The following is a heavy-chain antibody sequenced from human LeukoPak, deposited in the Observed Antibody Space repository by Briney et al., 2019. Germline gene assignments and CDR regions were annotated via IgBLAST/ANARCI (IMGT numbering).Heavy chain of an antibody. V-gene: IGHV3-21*01. J-gene: IGHJ4*02. D-gene: IGHD3-16*02. CDR3: ARAYQRLGQLSLPDY. Sequence: GGSLRLSCAASGFTFSSYEMHWVRQPPGKGLEWVSSISSSSSYIYYADSVKGRFTISRDNAKNSLYLQMNSLRAEDTAVYYCARAYQRLGQLSLPDYWGQGTLVTVSS. CDR1: GFTFSSYE. CDR2: ISSSSSYI.